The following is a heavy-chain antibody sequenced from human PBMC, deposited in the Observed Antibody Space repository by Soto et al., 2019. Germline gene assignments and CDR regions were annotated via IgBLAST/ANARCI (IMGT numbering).Heavy chain of an antibody. V-gene: IGHV3-33*01. CDR3: AREETGTFDR. D-gene: IGHD1-1*01. Sequence: QVQLVESGGGVAQPGRSLRLSCAASGSTFSSYAMHWVRQAPGKGLEWVAVIWYDGSNEDYADSVKGRFTISRDNSKNTLFLLMNSLRVEYTAVYYCAREETGTFDRWGQGTLVTVSS. CDR1: GSTFSSYA. J-gene: IGHJ4*02. CDR2: IWYDGSNE.